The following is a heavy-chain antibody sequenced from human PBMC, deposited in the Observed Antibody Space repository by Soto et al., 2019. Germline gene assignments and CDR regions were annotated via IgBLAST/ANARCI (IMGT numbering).Heavy chain of an antibody. V-gene: IGHV3-23*01. Sequence: VGSMILSCTASGLNIICYSMSWVSKKKGKGLEWVSAISGSGGSTYYADSVKGRFTISRDNSKNTLYLQMNSLRAEDTAVYYCAKDRYSSSWSTGIFDYWGQGTLVTVSS. CDR3: AKDRYSSSWSTGIFDY. D-gene: IGHD6-13*01. CDR2: ISGSGGST. J-gene: IGHJ4*02. CDR1: GLNIICYS.